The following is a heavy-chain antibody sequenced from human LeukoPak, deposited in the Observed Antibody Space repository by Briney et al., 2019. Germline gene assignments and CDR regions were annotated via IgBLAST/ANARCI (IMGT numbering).Heavy chain of an antibody. V-gene: IGHV3-66*01. J-gene: IGHJ6*03. CDR1: GFTVSSNY. Sequence: GGSLRLSCAASGFTVSSNYMSWVRQAPGKGLEWVSVIYSGGSTYYADSVKGRFTISRDNSKNTLYLQMNSLRAEDTAVYYCARVGSGGDCYFLWCHYYMDVWGKGTTVTVSS. CDR2: IYSGGST. D-gene: IGHD2-21*01. CDR3: ARVGSGGDCYFLWCHYYMDV.